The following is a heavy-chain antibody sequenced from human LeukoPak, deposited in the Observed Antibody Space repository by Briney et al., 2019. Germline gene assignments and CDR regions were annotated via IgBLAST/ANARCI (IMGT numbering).Heavy chain of an antibody. CDR2: IYHSGST. D-gene: IGHD6-6*01. V-gene: IGHV4-30-2*01. CDR1: GGSISSGGYY. J-gene: IGHJ4*02. Sequence: PSETLSLTCTVSGGSISSGGYYWSWIRQPPGKGLERIGYIYHSGSTYYNPSLKSRVTISVDRSKNQFSLELSSVTAADTAVYYCARGGASSRYFDYWGQGTLVTVSS. CDR3: ARGGASSRYFDY.